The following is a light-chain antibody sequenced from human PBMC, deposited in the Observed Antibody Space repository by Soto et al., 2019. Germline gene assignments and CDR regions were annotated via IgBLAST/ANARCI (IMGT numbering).Light chain of an antibody. V-gene: IGLV1-36*01. Sequence: QSVLTQPPSVSEAPRQRVTISCSGSSSNIGNNAVNWYQQLPGKAPKLLIYYDDLLPSGVSDRFSGSKSGTSASLAISGLQSEDEADYYCSSYTSSSTLDVFGTGTKVTVL. J-gene: IGLJ1*01. CDR1: SSNIGNNA. CDR3: SSYTSSSTLDV. CDR2: YDD.